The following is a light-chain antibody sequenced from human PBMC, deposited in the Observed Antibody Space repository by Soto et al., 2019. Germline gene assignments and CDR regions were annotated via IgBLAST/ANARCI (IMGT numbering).Light chain of an antibody. CDR1: SSDVGSSNL. CDR3: CSFAGSSTYV. J-gene: IGLJ1*01. CDR2: DGT. V-gene: IGLV2-23*01. Sequence: QSALTQPASVSGSPGQSITISCTGTSSDVGSSNLVSWYQQHPGKAPKVMIYDGTQRPSGVSNRFSGSKSGNTASLTISGLQAEDEADYYCCSFAGSSTYVFGTGTKLTVL.